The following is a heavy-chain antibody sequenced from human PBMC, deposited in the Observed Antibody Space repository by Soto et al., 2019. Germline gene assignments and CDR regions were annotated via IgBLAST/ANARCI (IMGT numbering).Heavy chain of an antibody. Sequence: SETLSLTCTVSGSSISSSSYYWGWIRQPPGKGLEWIGSIYYSGSTYYNPSLKSRVTISVDTSKNQFSLKLSSVTAADTAVYYCARHPVVYGSGGDFDYWGQGALVTVSS. D-gene: IGHD3-10*01. V-gene: IGHV4-39*01. J-gene: IGHJ4*02. CDR3: ARHPVVYGSGGDFDY. CDR2: IYYSGST. CDR1: GSSISSSSYY.